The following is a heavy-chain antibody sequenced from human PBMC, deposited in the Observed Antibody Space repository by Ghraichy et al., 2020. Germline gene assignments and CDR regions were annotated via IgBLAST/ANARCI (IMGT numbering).Heavy chain of an antibody. Sequence: GGSLRLSCAASGFTFSSYSMNWVRQAPGKGLEWVSSISSSSSYIYYADSVKGRFTISRDNAKNSLYLQMNSLRAEDTAVYYCARDSTPRYSSGSLYYYYGMDVCGQVITVTVSS. CDR2: ISSSSSYI. D-gene: IGHD5-18*01. J-gene: IGHJ6*02. CDR3: ARDSTPRYSSGSLYYYYGMDV. CDR1: GFTFSSYS. V-gene: IGHV3-21*01.